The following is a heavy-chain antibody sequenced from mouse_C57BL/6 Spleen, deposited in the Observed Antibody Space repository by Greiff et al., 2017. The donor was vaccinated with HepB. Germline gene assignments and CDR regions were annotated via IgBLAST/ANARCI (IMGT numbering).Heavy chain of an antibody. CDR3: ARVPYYSNPYYYAMDY. Sequence: EVMLVESGGGLVKPGGSLKLSCAASGFTFSSYAMSWVRQTPEKRLEWVATISDGGSYTYYPDNVQGRFTSSRDNAKNNLYLQMSHLKSEDTAMYYCARVPYYSNPYYYAMDYWGQGTSVTVSS. CDR2: ISDGGSYT. CDR1: GFTFSSYA. V-gene: IGHV5-4*03. J-gene: IGHJ4*01. D-gene: IGHD2-5*01.